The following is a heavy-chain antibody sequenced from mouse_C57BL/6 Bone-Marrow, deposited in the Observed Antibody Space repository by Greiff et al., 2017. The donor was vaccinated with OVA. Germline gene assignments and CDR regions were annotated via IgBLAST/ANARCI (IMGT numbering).Heavy chain of an antibody. D-gene: IGHD4-1*01. V-gene: IGHV1-54*01. CDR3: ARYWGAY. Sequence: VQLQQSGAELVRPGTSVKVSCKASGYAFTNYLIEWVKQRPGQGLEWIGVINPGSGGTNYNEKFKGKATLTADTSSSTAYMQLSSLTSEDSAVYFCARYWGAYWGRGTLVTVSA. CDR1: GYAFTNYL. CDR2: INPGSGGT. J-gene: IGHJ3*01.